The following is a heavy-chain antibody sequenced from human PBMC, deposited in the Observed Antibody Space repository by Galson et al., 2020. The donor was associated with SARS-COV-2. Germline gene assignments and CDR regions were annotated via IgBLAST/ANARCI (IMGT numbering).Heavy chain of an antibody. CDR3: ARGFDY. CDR2: IYYSGST. Sequence: ASETLSLTCTVSGASISSYYWSWIRQPPGKGLEWIGYIYYSGSTNYNPSLKSRVTISVDTSKNQFSLKLSSVTAADTAVYYCARGFDYWGQGTLVTVSS. CDR1: GASISSYY. J-gene: IGHJ4*02. V-gene: IGHV4-59*01.